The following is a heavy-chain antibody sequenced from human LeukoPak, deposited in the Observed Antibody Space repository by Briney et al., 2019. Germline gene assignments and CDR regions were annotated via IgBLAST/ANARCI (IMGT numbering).Heavy chain of an antibody. J-gene: IGHJ4*02. CDR1: GFTFSSYT. Sequence: GGSLRLSCEASGFTFSSYTIHWVRQTAGKGLEWVSSISSSSSYTYYSDSVKGRFTISRDNAKNSLYLQMTSLRAEDTAVYYCAREGYSYGGRAFDYWGQGTLVTVSS. CDR2: ISSSSSYT. D-gene: IGHD5-18*01. CDR3: AREGYSYGGRAFDY. V-gene: IGHV3-21*01.